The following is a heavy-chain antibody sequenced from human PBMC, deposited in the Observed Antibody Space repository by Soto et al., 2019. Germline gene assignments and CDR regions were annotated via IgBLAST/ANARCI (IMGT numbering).Heavy chain of an antibody. CDR3: VRDLRDGPVDSDS. J-gene: IGHJ4*02. Sequence: GGSLRLSCAASGFTFSSYWMHWVRQAPGKGLVWVSRINNDGTTTNYADSVKGRFTISRDNAKNTLYLQMSSLRAEDTAVYYCVRDLRDGPVDSDSWGKGTPVTVSS. D-gene: IGHD3-9*01. CDR1: GFTFSSYW. V-gene: IGHV3-74*01. CDR2: INNDGTTT.